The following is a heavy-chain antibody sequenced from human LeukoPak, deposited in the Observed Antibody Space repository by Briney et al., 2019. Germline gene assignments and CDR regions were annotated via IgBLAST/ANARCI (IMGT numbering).Heavy chain of an antibody. CDR2: IYYSGIT. Sequence: SETLSLTCTVSGGSISTYYWTWIRQPPERGREWIGYIYYSGITNYNPSLKSRVTMSVDTSRNQFSLRLNSVTAADTAVYYCARRLAVTGRYYFDYWGQGSLVTVSS. D-gene: IGHD4-11*01. CDR3: ARRLAVTGRYYFDY. V-gene: IGHV4-59*01. J-gene: IGHJ4*02. CDR1: GGSISTYY.